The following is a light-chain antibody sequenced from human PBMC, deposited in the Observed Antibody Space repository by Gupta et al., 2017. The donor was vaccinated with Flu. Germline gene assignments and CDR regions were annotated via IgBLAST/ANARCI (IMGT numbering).Light chain of an antibody. Sequence: SSDVGGYNYVSWYQQHPGKAPKLMIYDVSKRPSGVPDRFSGSKSGNTASLTISGLQAEDEADYYCCSYAGSYTFWVFGGGTKLTVL. CDR3: CSYAGSYTFWV. V-gene: IGLV2-11*01. CDR2: DVS. CDR1: SSDVGGYNY. J-gene: IGLJ3*02.